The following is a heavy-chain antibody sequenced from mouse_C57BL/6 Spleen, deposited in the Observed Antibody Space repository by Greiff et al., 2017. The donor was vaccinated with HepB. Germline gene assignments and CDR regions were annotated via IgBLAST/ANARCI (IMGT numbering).Heavy chain of an antibody. J-gene: IGHJ2*01. CDR2: INPYNGGT. Sequence: VQLQQSGPVLVKPGASVKMSCKASGYTFTDYYMNWVKQSLGKSLEWIGVINPYNGGTSYNQKFKGQATLTVDKSSSTAYMELNSLTSEDAAVYCCARKSYGSSLGWGKGTTLTVSS. CDR3: ARKSYGSSLG. D-gene: IGHD1-1*01. V-gene: IGHV1-19*01. CDR1: GYTFTDYY.